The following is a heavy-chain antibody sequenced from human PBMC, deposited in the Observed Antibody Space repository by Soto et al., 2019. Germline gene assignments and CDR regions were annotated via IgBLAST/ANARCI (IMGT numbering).Heavy chain of an antibody. CDR1: GFTFSSYA. Sequence: PGGSLRLSCAASGFTFSSYAMHWVRQAPGKGLEWVAVISYDGSNKYYADSVKGRFTISRDNSKNTLYLQMNSLRAEDTAVYYCARSPPVDSITIFGVVIEDWGQGTLVTVSS. D-gene: IGHD3-3*01. J-gene: IGHJ4*02. CDR3: ARSPPVDSITIFGVVIED. V-gene: IGHV3-30-3*01. CDR2: ISYDGSNK.